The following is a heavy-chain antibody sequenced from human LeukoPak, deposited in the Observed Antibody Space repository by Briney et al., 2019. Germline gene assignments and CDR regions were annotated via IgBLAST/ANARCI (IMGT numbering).Heavy chain of an antibody. V-gene: IGHV1-2*02. CDR1: GYTFTHYY. CDR3: ARSGRGTYYYFDL. J-gene: IGHJ4*02. Sequence: ASVKVSCKTFGYTFTHYYLHWVRQAPGQGLEWMGWINPNSGDTNYAQQFQGRVTMTRDTSFTTVYMEVSRLTSDDTAVYYCARSGRGTYYYFDLWGQGTLVTVSS. D-gene: IGHD1-26*01. CDR2: INPNSGDT.